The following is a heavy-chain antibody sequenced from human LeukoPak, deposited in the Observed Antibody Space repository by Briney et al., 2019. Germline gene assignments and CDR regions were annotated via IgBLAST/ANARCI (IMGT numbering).Heavy chain of an antibody. D-gene: IGHD6-19*01. CDR1: SGFA. Sequence: GGSLRLSCAAFSGFAMSWVRQAPGRGLEWVSAINGRGDDTYYPDSVKGRFTISRDNSNNTLYLQMNSLRAEDTAVYYCAKGHRSSSSFFDSWGQGIVVTVSS. CDR3: AKGHRSSSSFFDS. V-gene: IGHV3-23*01. J-gene: IGHJ4*02. CDR2: INGRGDDT.